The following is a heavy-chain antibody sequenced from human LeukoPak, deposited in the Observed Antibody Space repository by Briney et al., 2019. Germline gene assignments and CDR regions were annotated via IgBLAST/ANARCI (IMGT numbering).Heavy chain of an antibody. CDR1: GDSISSSNYF. Sequence: PSETQSLTCTVSGDSISSSNYFWGWIRQPPGKGLEWIGEISYSGNTYYNPSLKSRVTISMDTSKNQFSLNLNSVTASDTTVYYCARRSPLVAVTTAHYYDYWGPGTLVTVSS. V-gene: IGHV4-39*01. D-gene: IGHD2-21*02. CDR2: ISYSGNT. J-gene: IGHJ4*02. CDR3: ARRSPLVAVTTAHYYDY.